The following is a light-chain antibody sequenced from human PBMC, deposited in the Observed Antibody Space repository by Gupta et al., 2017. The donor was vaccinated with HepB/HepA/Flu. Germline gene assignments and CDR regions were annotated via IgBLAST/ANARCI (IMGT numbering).Light chain of an antibody. J-gene: IGLJ2*01. CDR3: TSFKNTTNLVV. CDR1: SSDFGDYNY. CDR2: HVS. Sequence: QSALTQPASVSGSPGQSITISCTGTSSDFGDYNYVSWYQQYPGTAPKLLIYHVSNRPSGVSDRFSGSKSGNTDSLTITGLQADDEADYYCTSFKNTTNLVVFGGGTKVTVL. V-gene: IGLV2-14*03.